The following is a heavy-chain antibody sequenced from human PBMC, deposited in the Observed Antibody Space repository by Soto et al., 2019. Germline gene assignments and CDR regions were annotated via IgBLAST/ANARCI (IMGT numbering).Heavy chain of an antibody. CDR2: MNPNSGNT. V-gene: IGHV1-8*01. D-gene: IGHD3-10*01. Sequence: ASVKVSFKASGYTFTSYDINWVRQATGQGLEWMGWMNPNSGNTDYAQRFQGRVTMTRNTSISTAYMELSSLRSEDTAVYYCARNYYGSGMGYYYYGMDVWGQGTTVTVSS. CDR1: GYTFTSYD. CDR3: ARNYYGSGMGYYYYGMDV. J-gene: IGHJ6*02.